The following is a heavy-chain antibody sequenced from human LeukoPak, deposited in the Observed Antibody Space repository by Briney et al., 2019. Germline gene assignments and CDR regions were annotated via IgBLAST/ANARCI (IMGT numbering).Heavy chain of an antibody. J-gene: IGHJ4*02. Sequence: PSETLSLTCTVSGGSFSIYYWSWIRQPPGKGLEWIGSIYYSGSTYYNPSLKSRVTISVDTSKNQFPLKLSSVTAADTAVYYCERESNYYDSSGYFSYFDYWGQGTLVTVSS. CDR1: GGSFSIYY. D-gene: IGHD3-22*01. CDR2: IYYSGST. V-gene: IGHV4-39*06. CDR3: ERESNYYDSSGYFSYFDY.